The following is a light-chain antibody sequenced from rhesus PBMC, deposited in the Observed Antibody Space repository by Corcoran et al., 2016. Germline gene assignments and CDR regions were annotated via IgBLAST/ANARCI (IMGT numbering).Light chain of an antibody. J-gene: IGKJ2*01. V-gene: IGKV1-22*01. CDR1: QSIAGS. CDR3: QQYYSSPYS. CDR2: KAS. Sequence: DIQMTQSPSSLSASVGDTVTITCRASQSIAGSLVWYQQKPGNAPNLLIYKASSLQSGVPSRFSGSGSWTDFTLTISSLQSEDFATYYCQQYYSSPYSFGLGTRVEIK.